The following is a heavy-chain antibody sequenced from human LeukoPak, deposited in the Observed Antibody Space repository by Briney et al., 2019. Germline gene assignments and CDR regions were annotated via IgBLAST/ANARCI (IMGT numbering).Heavy chain of an antibody. Sequence: GGSLRLSCVASGFPFSGYWMDWVRQAPGKGMEWVANINQDGTNQYYAASVKGRFSISRGNAKNSLYLQMNSLRAEDTAIYFCSRSLDYLGQGALVTVSS. V-gene: IGHV3-7*01. J-gene: IGHJ4*02. CDR3: SRSLDY. CDR2: INQDGTNQ. CDR1: GFPFSGYW.